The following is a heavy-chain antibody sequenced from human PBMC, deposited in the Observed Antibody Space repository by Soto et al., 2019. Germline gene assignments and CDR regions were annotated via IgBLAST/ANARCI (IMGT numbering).Heavy chain of an antibody. CDR3: ATGGYDFWSGPPRDSYYYYMDV. CDR1: GYTFTSDD. Sequence: ASVKVSCKASGYTFTSDDINWVRQATGQGLEWMGWMNPNSGNTGYAQKFQGRVTMTRNTSISTAYMELSSLRSEDTAVYYCATGGYDFWSGPPRDSYYYYMDVWGKGTTVTVSS. D-gene: IGHD3-3*01. CDR2: MNPNSGNT. J-gene: IGHJ6*03. V-gene: IGHV1-8*01.